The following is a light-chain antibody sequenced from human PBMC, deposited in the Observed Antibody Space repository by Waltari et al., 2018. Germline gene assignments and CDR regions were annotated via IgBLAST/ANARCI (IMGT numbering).Light chain of an antibody. CDR1: SSNIGTNS. CDR3: ATWDDSLSGVV. V-gene: IGLV1-47*01. Sequence: QSVLTQPPSASGTPGQGVTISCSGSSSNIGTNSVYWYQQLPGTAPKLLIYTNNQRPSGVPDRFSGSKSGTSASLASSGLRSEDEADYYCATWDDSLSGVVFGGGTKLTVL. J-gene: IGLJ2*01. CDR2: TNN.